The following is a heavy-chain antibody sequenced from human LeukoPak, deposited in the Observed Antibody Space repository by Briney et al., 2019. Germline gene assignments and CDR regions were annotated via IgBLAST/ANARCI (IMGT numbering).Heavy chain of an antibody. Sequence: KTSETLSLTCTVSSASISSSSYYWDWIRQPPGKGLEWIGSIFYSGSTSYNPSLKSRVTMSVDTSKNQFSLKLSSVTAADTAVYYCARDPRGISGTTTWGQGTLVTVSA. J-gene: IGHJ5*02. D-gene: IGHD1-7*01. CDR3: ARDPRGISGTTT. V-gene: IGHV4-39*07. CDR1: SASISSSSYY. CDR2: IFYSGST.